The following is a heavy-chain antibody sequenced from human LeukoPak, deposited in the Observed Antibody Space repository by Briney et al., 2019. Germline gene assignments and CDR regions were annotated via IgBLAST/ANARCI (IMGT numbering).Heavy chain of an antibody. J-gene: IGHJ5*02. D-gene: IGHD3-16*02. Sequence: PSETLSLTCTVSGGSISSYYWSWIRQPPGKGLEWIGYIYHSGSTNYSPSLKSRVTISVDTSKNQFSLKLSSVTAADTAVYYCARGIFALNWFDPWGQGTLVTVSS. CDR3: ARGIFALNWFDP. V-gene: IGHV4-59*01. CDR1: GGSISSYY. CDR2: IYHSGST.